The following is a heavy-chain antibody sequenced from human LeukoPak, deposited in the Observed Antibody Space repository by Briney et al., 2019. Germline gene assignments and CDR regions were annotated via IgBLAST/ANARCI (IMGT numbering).Heavy chain of an antibody. CDR3: AREMDRRDAYNYYFPAAFDY. J-gene: IGHJ4*02. Sequence: SETLSLTCTVSGYSISSGYYWGWIRQPPGKGLEWIGSINHSGSTYYNPSLKSRVTISVDTSKNQFSLKLTSVTPADTAVYYCAREMDRRDAYNYYFPAAFDYWGQGTLVTVSS. CDR2: INHSGST. V-gene: IGHV4-38-2*02. D-gene: IGHD5-24*01. CDR1: GYSISSGYY.